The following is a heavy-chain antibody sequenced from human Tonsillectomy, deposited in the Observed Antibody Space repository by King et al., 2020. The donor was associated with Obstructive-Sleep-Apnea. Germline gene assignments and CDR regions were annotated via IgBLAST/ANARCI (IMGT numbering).Heavy chain of an antibody. Sequence: VQLVESGGGLVQPGGSLRLSCAASGFTFSSYAMNWVRQAPGKGLEWVSVISGSSSTTYYADSVKGRFTISRDSSKNTRYLQMNSLRAEDTAVYYCAKEKGGSWVGGYLDYWGQGTLVTVSS. CDR3: AKEKGGSWVGGYLDY. CDR1: GFTFSSYA. J-gene: IGHJ4*02. CDR2: ISGSSSTT. D-gene: IGHD1-26*01. V-gene: IGHV3-23*04.